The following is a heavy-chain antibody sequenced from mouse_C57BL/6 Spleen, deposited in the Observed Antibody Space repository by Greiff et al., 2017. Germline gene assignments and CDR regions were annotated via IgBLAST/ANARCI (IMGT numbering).Heavy chain of an antibody. D-gene: IGHD1-1*01. CDR3: ARGGYYGSSYAMDY. CDR1: GYSFTSYY. J-gene: IGHJ4*01. CDR2: LYPGSGNT. V-gene: IGHV1-66*01. Sequence: QVQLQQSGPELVKPGASVKISCKASGYSFTSYYIHWVKQRPGQGLEWIGWLYPGSGNTKYNEKFKGKATLTADTSSSTAYMQLSSLTSEDSAVYYCARGGYYGSSYAMDYWGQGTSVTVSS.